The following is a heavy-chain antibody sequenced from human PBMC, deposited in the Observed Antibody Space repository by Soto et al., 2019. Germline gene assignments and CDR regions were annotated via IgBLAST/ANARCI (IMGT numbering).Heavy chain of an antibody. J-gene: IGHJ4*02. V-gene: IGHV1-69*02. Sequence: GXSVEVACNASGDTVTIYTIAXVRQSPGQGLEWMGRTIPIRGIATYAQKSQGGVTITADKSTSTAYRELSSLRSEDTAVYYCAKAEERPPAGTRPRWARGTALPVSS. CDR2: TIPIRGIA. CDR3: AKAEERPPAGTRPR. D-gene: IGHD3-10*01. CDR1: GDTVTIYT.